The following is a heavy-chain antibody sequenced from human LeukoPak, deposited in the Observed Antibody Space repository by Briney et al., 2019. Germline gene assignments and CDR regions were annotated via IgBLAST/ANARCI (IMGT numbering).Heavy chain of an antibody. CDR1: GGSFSGYY. CDR3: ARGRGVGRPWYFFDY. J-gene: IGHJ4*02. CDR2: INHSGST. Sequence: SETLSLTCAVYGGSFSGYYWSWIRQPPGKGLEWIGEINHSGSTNYNPSLKSRVTISVGTSKNQFSLKLSSVTAADTAVYYCARGRGVGRPWYFFDYWGQGTLVTVSS. D-gene: IGHD1-26*01. V-gene: IGHV4-34*01.